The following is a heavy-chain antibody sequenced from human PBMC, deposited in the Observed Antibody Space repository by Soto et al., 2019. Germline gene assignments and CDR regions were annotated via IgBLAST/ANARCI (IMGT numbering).Heavy chain of an antibody. J-gene: IGHJ6*02. D-gene: IGHD3-10*01. CDR2: IYYSGST. Sequence: SETLSLTCTVSGVSIISSSYYWGWIRQPPGKGLEWIGSIYYSGSTYYNPSLKSRVTISVDTSKNQFSLKLSSVTAADTAVYYCARHFSEGRYYYYYGMDVWGQGTTVTVSS. V-gene: IGHV4-39*01. CDR3: ARHFSEGRYYYYYGMDV. CDR1: GVSIISSSYY.